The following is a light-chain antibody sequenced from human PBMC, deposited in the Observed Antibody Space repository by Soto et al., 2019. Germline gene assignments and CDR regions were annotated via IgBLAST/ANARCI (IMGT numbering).Light chain of an antibody. J-gene: IGKJ2*01. CDR3: MQGTDWPYT. CDR1: QSPVTTDGNTY. V-gene: IGKV2-30*01. CDR2: KVS. Sequence: DIVMTQSPLSLPVTLGQPASISCRSSQSPVTTDGNTYLNWFQQRPGQSPRRLIYKVSIRDSGVPDRFSGSGSGTEFTLKIGRVEVEDVGVYYFMQGTDWPYTFGQGTKLAI.